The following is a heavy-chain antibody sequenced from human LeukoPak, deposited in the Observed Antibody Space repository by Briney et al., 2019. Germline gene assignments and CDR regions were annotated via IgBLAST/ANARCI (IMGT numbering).Heavy chain of an antibody. CDR3: ARGSVYYDGSGYSHYGMDV. CDR2: MNPNSGNT. Sequence: ASVKVSCKASGYTFTSYDINWVRQATGQGLEWMGWMNPNSGNTGYAQKFQGRVTMTRNTSISTAYMELSSLRSEDTAVYYCARGSVYYDGSGYSHYGMDVWGQGTTVTVSS. V-gene: IGHV1-8*01. D-gene: IGHD3-22*01. J-gene: IGHJ6*02. CDR1: GYTFTSYD.